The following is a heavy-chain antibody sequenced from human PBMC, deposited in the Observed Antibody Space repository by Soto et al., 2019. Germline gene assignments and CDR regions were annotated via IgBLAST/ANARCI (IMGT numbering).Heavy chain of an antibody. J-gene: IGHJ6*02. CDR3: AKLTAIKMPDSPSTYHFAMDV. Sequence: QVQLLESGPGLVKPSGTLSLTCVVSGGSVTSKNWWWSWVRLSPGERPEWIGQVYYTGSIKYNPSLQSRATISLDKSKNLLSLNLTSVTAADTALDYCAKLTAIKMPDSPSTYHFAMDVWGQGTTVIVSS. V-gene: IGHV4-4*02. CDR1: GGSVTSKNW. D-gene: IGHD5-12*01. CDR2: VYYTGSI.